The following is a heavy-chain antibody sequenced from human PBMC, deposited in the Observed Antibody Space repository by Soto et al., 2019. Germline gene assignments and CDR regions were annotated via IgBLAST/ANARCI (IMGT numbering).Heavy chain of an antibody. V-gene: IGHV3-33*01. CDR1: GFTFSSYG. CDR3: ARTGDYGDYERYYFDY. CDR2: IWYDGSNK. Sequence: PGGSLRLSCAASGFTFSSYGMHWVRQAPGKGLEWVAVIWYDGSNKYYADSVKGRFTISRDNSKNTLYLQMNSLRAEDTAVYYCARTGDYGDYERYYFDYWGQGTLVTVSS. D-gene: IGHD4-17*01. J-gene: IGHJ4*02.